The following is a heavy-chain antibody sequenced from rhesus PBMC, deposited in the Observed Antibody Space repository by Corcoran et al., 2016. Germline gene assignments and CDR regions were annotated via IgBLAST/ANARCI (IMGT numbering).Heavy chain of an antibody. V-gene: IGHV4-80*01. J-gene: IGHJ5-1*01. Sequence: QVQLQESGPGLVKPSETLSLTCAVSGASISSYWWNWIRQPPGKGLEWIGESNGNSGITTYHPSLKIRVTISKDASKNQFSLKLSSVTAADTAVYYCARPTVTTYNRFDVWGPGVLVTVSS. D-gene: IGHD5-12*01. CDR3: ARPTVTTYNRFDV. CDR1: GASISSYW. CDR2: SNGNSGIT.